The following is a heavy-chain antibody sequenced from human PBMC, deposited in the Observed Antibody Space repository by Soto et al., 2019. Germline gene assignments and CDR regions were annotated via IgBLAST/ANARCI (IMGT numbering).Heavy chain of an antibody. Sequence: SVKVSCKTSGGTFSTYSIVWVRQAPGEGLEWMGGIIPIFGTANYAQKFQDRVTITADKSTNTAFMELSSLKSEDTAMYYCASSSGNNYGVGTNYYF. CDR2: IIPIFGTA. CDR3: ASSSGNNYGVGTNYYF. D-gene: IGHD1-26*01. CDR1: GGTFSTYS. J-gene: IGHJ4*01. V-gene: IGHV1-69*06.